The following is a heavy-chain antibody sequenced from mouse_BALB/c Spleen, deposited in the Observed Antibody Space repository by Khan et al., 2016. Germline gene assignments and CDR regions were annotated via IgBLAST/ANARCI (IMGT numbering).Heavy chain of an antibody. CDR3: ARGDY. CDR1: GFTFSRFG. J-gene: IGHJ2*01. Sequence: EVKLEESGGGLVQPGGSRKLSCAASGFTFSRFGMHWVRQAPEKGLEWVAYISSGSSTIYYADTLKGRFTISRDNPKNALFLQMTSLRSEDTAMYYCARGDYWGQGTTLTVSS. V-gene: IGHV5-17*02. CDR2: ISSGSSTI.